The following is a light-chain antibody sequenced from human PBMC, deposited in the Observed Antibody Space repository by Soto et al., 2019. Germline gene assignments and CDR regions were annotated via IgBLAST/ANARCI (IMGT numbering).Light chain of an antibody. CDR3: QAYDSTLSARYV. J-gene: IGLJ1*01. V-gene: IGLV1-40*01. CDR1: SSNIGAGYD. CDR2: ANI. Sequence: QAVVTQPPSVSGAPGQRVTISCTGSSSNIGAGYDVHWYQQRPGAAPKLLISANINRPSGVPDRFSGSKSGTSASLAITGLQADDEGDYYCQAYDSTLSARYVFGTWTKLTVL.